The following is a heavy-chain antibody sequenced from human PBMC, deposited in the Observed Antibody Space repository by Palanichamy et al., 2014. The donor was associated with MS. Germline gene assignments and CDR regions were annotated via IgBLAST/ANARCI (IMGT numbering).Heavy chain of an antibody. J-gene: IGHJ3*02. D-gene: IGHD2-21*01. CDR1: GYSFTSFY. CDR2: MHPSDGGT. V-gene: IGHV1-46*01. CDR3: ARDIPHNAFDI. Sequence: QVQLVQFGAEVKRPGASVKVSCKTSGYSFTSFYLHWVRQAPGQGLEWMGVMHPSDGGTSYAQKFRDRITLTRDTSTATVYMELSSLRSEDTAIYYCARDIPHNAFDIWGLGTMVAVSS.